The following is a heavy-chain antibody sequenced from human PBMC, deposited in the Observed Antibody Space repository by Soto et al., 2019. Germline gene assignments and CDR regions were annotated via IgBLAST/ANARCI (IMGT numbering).Heavy chain of an antibody. Sequence: GGSLRLSCAASGFTFSSYAMHWVRQAPGKGLEYVSAISSNGGSTYYANSVKGRFTISRDNSKNTLYLQMGSLRAEDMAVYYCARGLNYCSSTSCYYFDYWGQGTLVTVSS. CDR3: ARGLNYCSSTSCYYFDY. D-gene: IGHD2-2*01. CDR1: GFTFSSYA. CDR2: ISSNGGST. J-gene: IGHJ4*02. V-gene: IGHV3-64*01.